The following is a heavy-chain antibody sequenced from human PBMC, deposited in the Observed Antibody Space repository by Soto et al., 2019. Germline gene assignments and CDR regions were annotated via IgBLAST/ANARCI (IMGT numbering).Heavy chain of an antibody. J-gene: IGHJ4*02. Sequence: PSETLSLTCTVSGGSISSYYWSWIRQPPGKGLEWIGYIYYSGSTNYNPSLKSRVTISVDTSKNQFSLKLSSVTAAGTAVYYCARSTYYYDSSGYDLIDYWGQGTLVTVSS. CDR3: ARSTYYYDSSGYDLIDY. CDR2: IYYSGST. V-gene: IGHV4-59*01. CDR1: GGSISSYY. D-gene: IGHD3-22*01.